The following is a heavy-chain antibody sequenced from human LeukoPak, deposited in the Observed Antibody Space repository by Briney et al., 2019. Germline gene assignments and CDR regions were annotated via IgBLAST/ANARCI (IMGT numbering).Heavy chain of an antibody. V-gene: IGHV4-34*01. J-gene: IGHJ5*02. D-gene: IGHD3-3*01. CDR2: INHSGGT. CDR1: GGSFSGYY. CDR3: ARYFWSGYSRWFDP. Sequence: PSETLSLTCAVYGGSFSGYYWSWIRQPPGKGLEWIGEINHSGGTNYNPSLKSRDTISVDTSKNQFSLKLSSVTAADTAVYYCARYFWSGYSRWFDPWGQGTLVTVPS.